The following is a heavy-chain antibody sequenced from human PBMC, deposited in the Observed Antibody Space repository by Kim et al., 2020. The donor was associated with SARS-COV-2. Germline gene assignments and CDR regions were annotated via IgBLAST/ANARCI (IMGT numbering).Heavy chain of an antibody. CDR2: IDPSDSYT. V-gene: IGHV5-10-1*01. Sequence: GESLKISCKGSGYSFTSYWISWVRQMPGKGLEWMGRIDPSDSYTNYSPSFQGHVTISADKSISTAYLQWSSLKASDTAMYYCASTVTTSGWFDPWGQGTLVTVSS. J-gene: IGHJ5*02. CDR3: ASTVTTSGWFDP. CDR1: GYSFTSYW. D-gene: IGHD4-4*01.